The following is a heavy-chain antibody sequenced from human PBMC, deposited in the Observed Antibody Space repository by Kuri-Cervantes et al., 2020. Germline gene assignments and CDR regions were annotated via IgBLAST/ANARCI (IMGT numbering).Heavy chain of an antibody. J-gene: IGHJ4*02. Sequence: SVKVSCKASGGTFSSYAISWVRQAPGEGLEWMGGIIPIFGTPNYAQKFQGRVTVTADISTSTAYMELRSLRSDDTAVYYCARGPYATSGYYGYWGQGTLVTVSS. V-gene: IGHV1-69*06. CDR3: ARGPYATSGYYGY. D-gene: IGHD3-22*01. CDR2: IIPIFGTP. CDR1: GGTFSSYA.